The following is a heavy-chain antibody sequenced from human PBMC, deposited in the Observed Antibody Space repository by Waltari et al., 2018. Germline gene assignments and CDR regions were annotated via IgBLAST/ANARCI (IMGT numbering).Heavy chain of an antibody. J-gene: IGHJ4*02. CDR2: IKQDETEK. CDR3: ATEGFYFGY. Sequence: EVQLTESGRGLVRPGWSGRLSGACCVLHLSNYGMSWVRKAPGKVLELVANIKQDETEKYYVDSVKGRFSISRDNAKNSVYLQMNSLRAEDTAVYYCATEGFYFGYWGQGALVTVSS. CDR1: VLHLSNYG. V-gene: IGHV3-7*01.